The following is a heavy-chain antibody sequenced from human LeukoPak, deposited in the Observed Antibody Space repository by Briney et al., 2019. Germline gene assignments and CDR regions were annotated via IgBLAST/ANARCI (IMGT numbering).Heavy chain of an antibody. V-gene: IGHV4-59*08. CDR2: IYYSGST. CDR3: ARLANYDFWRGPYPHDAFDI. D-gene: IGHD3-3*01. J-gene: IGHJ3*02. CDR1: GGSISSYY. Sequence: PSETLSLTCTVSGGSISSYYWSWIRQPPGKGLEWIGYIYYSGSTNYNPSLKSRVTISVDTPKNQFSLKLSSVTAADTAVYYCARLANYDFWRGPYPHDAFDIWGQGTMVTVSS.